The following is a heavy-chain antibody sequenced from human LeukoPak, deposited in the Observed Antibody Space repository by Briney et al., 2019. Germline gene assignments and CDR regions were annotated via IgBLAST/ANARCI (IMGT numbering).Heavy chain of an antibody. D-gene: IGHD2-2*01. Sequence: SGTLSLTCAVSGDSISRGTWWTWVRQSPGKGLQWIGDIIHSGNTNYNPFLRSRLTISLDKSRNQFSLKLNSVTAADTAVYYCTGYDIPYTFEFWGQGTLVTVSS. CDR1: GDSISRGTW. V-gene: IGHV4-4*02. CDR3: TGYDIPYTFEF. CDR2: IIHSGNT. J-gene: IGHJ4*02.